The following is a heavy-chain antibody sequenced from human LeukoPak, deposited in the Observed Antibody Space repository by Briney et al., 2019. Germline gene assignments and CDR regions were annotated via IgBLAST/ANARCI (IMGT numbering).Heavy chain of an antibody. D-gene: IGHD2-2*01. CDR3: ARGLLPGYYYYYYGMDV. V-gene: IGHV1-8*01. Sequence: GASVKVSCKASGYTFTSYDINWVRQATGQGLEWMGWMNPNSGNTGYAQKFQGGVTMTRNTSISTAYMELSSLRSEDTAVYYCARGLLPGYYYYYYGMDVRGQGTTVTVSS. CDR2: MNPNSGNT. CDR1: GYTFTSYD. J-gene: IGHJ6*02.